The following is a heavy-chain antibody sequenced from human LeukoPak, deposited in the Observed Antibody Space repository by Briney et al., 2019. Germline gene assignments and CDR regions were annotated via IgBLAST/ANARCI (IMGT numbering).Heavy chain of an antibody. V-gene: IGHV5-51*01. J-gene: IGHJ4*02. D-gene: IGHD4-17*01. CDR3: ARHLYGDYATVGY. Sequence: GESLKNSCKGSGYSFTSYWIGWVRQMPGKGLEWMGIIYPGDSDTRYRPSFQGQVTISADKSISTAYLQWSSLNASDTAMYYCARHLYGDYATVGYWGQGTLVTVSS. CDR2: IYPGDSDT. CDR1: GYSFTSYW.